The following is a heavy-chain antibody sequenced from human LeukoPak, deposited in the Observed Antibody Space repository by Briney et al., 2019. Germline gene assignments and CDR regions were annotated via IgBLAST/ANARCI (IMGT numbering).Heavy chain of an antibody. J-gene: IGHJ4*02. D-gene: IGHD5-18*01. Sequence: SEALSLTCTVSGGSISSSSYYWGWIRQPSGKGLEWIGSIYYSGSTYYNPSLKSRVTISVDTSKNQFSLKLSSVTAADTAVYYCAIAGYSYGTALFDYWGQGTLVTVSS. CDR3: AIAGYSYGTALFDY. V-gene: IGHV4-39*01. CDR1: GGSISSSSYY. CDR2: IYYSGST.